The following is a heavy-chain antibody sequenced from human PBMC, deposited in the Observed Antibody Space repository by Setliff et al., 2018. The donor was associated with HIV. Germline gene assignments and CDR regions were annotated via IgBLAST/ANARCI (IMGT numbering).Heavy chain of an antibody. CDR1: GYTFTEYY. CDR2: IYPNTGGT. D-gene: IGHD4-17*01. Sequence: ASVKVSCKASGYTFTEYYIHWVRQAPGQGLEWMGWIYPNTGGTNYAQKFQGRVTMTRDTSISTAYMELSGLRSDDTALYYCARSTTADWGQGTMVTVSS. CDR3: ARSTTAD. J-gene: IGHJ4*02. V-gene: IGHV1-2*02.